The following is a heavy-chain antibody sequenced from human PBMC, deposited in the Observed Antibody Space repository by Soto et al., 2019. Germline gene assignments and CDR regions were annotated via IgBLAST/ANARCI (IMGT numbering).Heavy chain of an antibody. Sequence: QVQLVESRGGLVKPGGSLRLSCAASGIVFSDYMSWVRQAPGKGLEWLSYISGSGRTIYSADSVKGRFTISRDNATNSLYLQMNNVRTEDTAVYYCARLPFPWGWFDPWGQGTLVTVSS. CDR2: ISGSGRTI. V-gene: IGHV3-11*01. CDR3: ARLPFPWGWFDP. CDR1: GIVFSDY. D-gene: IGHD3-16*01. J-gene: IGHJ5*02.